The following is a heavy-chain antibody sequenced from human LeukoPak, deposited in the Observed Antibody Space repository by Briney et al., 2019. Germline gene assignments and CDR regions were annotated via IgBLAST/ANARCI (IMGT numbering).Heavy chain of an antibody. CDR3: AGIDGV. D-gene: IGHD3-3*01. J-gene: IGHJ4*02. CDR1: GFTFSSYA. V-gene: IGHV3-64*01. Sequence: GGSLRLSCAASGFTFSSYAMHWVRQAPGKGLEYVSAISSNGGSTYYANSVKGRFTISRDNSKNTLYLQMGSLRAEDMAVYYCAGIDGVWGQGTLVTVSS. CDR2: ISSNGGST.